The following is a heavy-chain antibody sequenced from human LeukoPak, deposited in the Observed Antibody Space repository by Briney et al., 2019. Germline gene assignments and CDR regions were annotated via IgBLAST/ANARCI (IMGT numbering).Heavy chain of an antibody. CDR1: EFTFTNYW. J-gene: IGHJ3*02. Sequence: GGFLRLSCAASEFTFTNYWMHWVRQAPGEGLVWVSRIDNDGSDSIYADSVKGRFTISRDNAKNTVYLQMHGLRADDTAVYYCARGGYHHGFDIWGQGTMVTVSS. D-gene: IGHD1-14*01. V-gene: IGHV3-74*01. CDR2: IDNDGSDS. CDR3: ARGGYHHGFDI.